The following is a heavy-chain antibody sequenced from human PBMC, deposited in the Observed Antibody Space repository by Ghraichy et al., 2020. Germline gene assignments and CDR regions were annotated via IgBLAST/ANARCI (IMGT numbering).Heavy chain of an antibody. CDR2: IRSRTDGGTA. Sequence: GGSLRLSCAASGFTFNKAWMTWVRHVPGKGLEWVGRIRSRTDGGTADYAAPVKGRFIISRDDSKNTLYLQMNSLQSEDTAVYYCTTDNLKGYDAFDIWGQGTKVTVSS. D-gene: IGHD2-15*01. CDR1: GFTFNKAW. CDR3: TTDNLKGYDAFDI. J-gene: IGHJ3*02. V-gene: IGHV3-15*01.